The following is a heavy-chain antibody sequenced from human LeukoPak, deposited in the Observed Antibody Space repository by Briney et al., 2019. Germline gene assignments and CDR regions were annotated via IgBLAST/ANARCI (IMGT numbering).Heavy chain of an antibody. CDR2: ISDDGSNK. CDR3: ARAGDYDILTGYHGAYFDY. Sequence: GGSLRLSCAASGFTFSSYAMHWVRQAPGKGLEWVAVISDDGSNKYYADSVKGRFTISRDNSKNTLYLQMNSLRAEDTAVYYCARAGDYDILTGYHGAYFDYWGQGTLVTVSS. V-gene: IGHV3-30-3*01. CDR1: GFTFSSYA. D-gene: IGHD3-9*01. J-gene: IGHJ4*02.